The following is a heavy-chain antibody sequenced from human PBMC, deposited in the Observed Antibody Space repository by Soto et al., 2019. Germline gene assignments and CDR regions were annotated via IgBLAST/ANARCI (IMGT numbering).Heavy chain of an antibody. J-gene: IGHJ4*02. V-gene: IGHV1-69*01. D-gene: IGHD6-19*01. CDR2: TIPMFATA. Sequence: QVQLVQSGAEVKKPGSSVKVSCKASGGSFSNYIFAWVRQAHGQGLEWMGGTIPMFATAQYAQKLPGRVTITADESTSTVYIDLTSLTADDTAVYYCARGLFGQQWLVGFDTWGQGTLVTVSS. CDR1: GGSFSNYI. CDR3: ARGLFGQQWLVGFDT.